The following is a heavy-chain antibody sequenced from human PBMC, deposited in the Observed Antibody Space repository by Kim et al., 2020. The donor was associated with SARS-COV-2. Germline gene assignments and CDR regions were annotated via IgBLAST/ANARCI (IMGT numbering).Heavy chain of an antibody. CDR3: ARGRVTMTPYYYYGMDV. CDR1: GYTFTGYY. Sequence: ASVKVSCKASGYTFTGYYMHWVRQAPGQGLEWMGWINPNSGGTNYAQKFQGRVTMTRDTSISTAYMELSRLRSDDTAVYYCARGRVTMTPYYYYGMDVWGQGTTGTVS. CDR2: INPNSGGT. V-gene: IGHV1-2*02. D-gene: IGHD4-4*01. J-gene: IGHJ6*02.